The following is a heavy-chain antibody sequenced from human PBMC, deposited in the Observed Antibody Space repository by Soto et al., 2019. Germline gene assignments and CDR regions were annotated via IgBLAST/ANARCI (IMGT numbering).Heavy chain of an antibody. CDR1: GFTFNDHY. CDR2: ISSGGKTI. CDR3: ARGARYCSGPTCAKNPVDY. D-gene: IGHD2-2*01. V-gene: IGHV3-11*01. Sequence: QVQLVESGGGLVRPGGSLRLSCAASGFTFNDHYMNWIRQAPGKGLEWVSHISSGGKTIYYADSVKGRFTISRDNAKNSLYLHVASLRADDTAVYYCARGARYCSGPTCAKNPVDYWGQGTLVTVSS. J-gene: IGHJ4*02.